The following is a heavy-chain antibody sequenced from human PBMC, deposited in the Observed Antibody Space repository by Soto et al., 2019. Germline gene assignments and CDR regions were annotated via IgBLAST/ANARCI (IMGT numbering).Heavy chain of an antibody. Sequence: GGSLRLSCAASGFTFSSYAMSWVRQAPGKGLEWVSAISGSGGSTYYADSVKGRFTISRDNSKNTLYLQMNSLRAEDTAVYYCAKDSIYYYDSSGYFHYWGQGTLVTVSS. CDR2: ISGSGGST. J-gene: IGHJ4*02. V-gene: IGHV3-23*01. CDR3: AKDSIYYYDSSGYFHY. CDR1: GFTFSSYA. D-gene: IGHD3-22*01.